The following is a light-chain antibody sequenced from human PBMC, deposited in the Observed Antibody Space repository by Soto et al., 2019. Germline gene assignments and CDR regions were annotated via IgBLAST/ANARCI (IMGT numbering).Light chain of an antibody. CDR1: QSVGSY. CDR2: EAS. CDR3: QQRTDWPLT. J-gene: IGKJ4*01. Sequence: ETVLTQSPATLSLSPGQRVTLSCRASQSVGSYLAWYQQKPGQAPRLLIYEASNRATGIPARFSGSGSGTDFILTITSLEPEDFAVYFCQQRTDWPLTFGGGTKLEI. V-gene: IGKV3-11*01.